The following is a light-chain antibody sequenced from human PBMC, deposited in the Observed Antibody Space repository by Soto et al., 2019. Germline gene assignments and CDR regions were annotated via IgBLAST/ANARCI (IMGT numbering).Light chain of an antibody. V-gene: IGKV3-15*01. CDR3: LPYHNLCP. CDR1: QSVSSS. Sequence: ETLSVSPGDTATLSCRASQSVSSSLAWYQQKPGQPPGLLMYGASTRATGVPARFSGSGSGTDFTLTISSLQSEDFRVCTSLPYHNLCPFGHGGMVAIK. CDR2: GAS. J-gene: IGKJ1*01.